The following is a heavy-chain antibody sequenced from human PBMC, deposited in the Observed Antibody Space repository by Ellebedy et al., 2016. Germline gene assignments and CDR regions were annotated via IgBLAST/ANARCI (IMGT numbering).Heavy chain of an antibody. J-gene: IGHJ3*02. V-gene: IGHV3-48*02. CDR1: GFTFSSYA. Sequence: GESLKISXAAPGFTFSSYAMNWVRQAPGRGPEWVSFISTSSSTIYYADSVRGRFTISRDNAKNSLYLQMNSLRDDDTAVYYCARGKDYAFDIWGQGTMVTVSS. D-gene: IGHD3-16*01. CDR3: ARGKDYAFDI. CDR2: ISTSSSTI.